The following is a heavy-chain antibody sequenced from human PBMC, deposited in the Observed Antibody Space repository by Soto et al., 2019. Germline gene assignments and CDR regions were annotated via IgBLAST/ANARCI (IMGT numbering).Heavy chain of an antibody. CDR2: IYPGDSDT. CDR1: GYSFTNYW. J-gene: IGHJ4*02. CDR3: ARSIRNYYGSGSPWYFDY. Sequence: GESLKISCKGSGYSFTNYWIGWVRQIPGKGLEWMGIIYPGDSDTRYSPSFQGQVTISADKSISTAYLQWSSLKASDTALFYCARSIRNYYGSGSPWYFDYWGQGTLVTVSS. V-gene: IGHV5-51*01. D-gene: IGHD3-10*01.